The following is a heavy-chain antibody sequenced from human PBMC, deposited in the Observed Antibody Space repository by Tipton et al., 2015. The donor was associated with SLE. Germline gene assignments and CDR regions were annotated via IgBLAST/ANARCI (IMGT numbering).Heavy chain of an antibody. D-gene: IGHD7-27*01. CDR2: MNPDTDQT. CDR1: GYTFISYD. Sequence: QVQLVQSGAEMKKPGASVKVSCRASGYTFISYDINWVRQTPGQGLEWMGWMNPDTDQTGYAQKFQGRVTMTRDTSTSTAYMELSSLTSDDTAVYYCARSGDLDFWGQGTQVTVSS. J-gene: IGHJ4*02. CDR3: ARSGDLDF. V-gene: IGHV1-8*01.